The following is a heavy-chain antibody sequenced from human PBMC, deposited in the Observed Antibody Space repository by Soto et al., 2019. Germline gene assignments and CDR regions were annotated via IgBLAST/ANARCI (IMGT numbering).Heavy chain of an antibody. CDR3: ATRSRNYYDSSGYYATFDY. CDR1: GYTLTELS. D-gene: IGHD3-22*01. V-gene: IGHV1-24*01. CDR2: FDPEDGET. Sequence: GASVKVSCKVSGYTLTELSMHWVRQAPGKGLEWMGGFDPEDGETIYAQKFQGRVTMTEDTSTDTAYMELSSLRSEDTAVYYCATRSRNYYDSSGYYATFDYWGQGTLVTVSS. J-gene: IGHJ4*02.